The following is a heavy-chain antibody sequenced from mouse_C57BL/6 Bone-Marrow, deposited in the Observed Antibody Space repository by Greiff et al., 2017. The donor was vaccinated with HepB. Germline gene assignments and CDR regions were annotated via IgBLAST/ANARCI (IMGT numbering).Heavy chain of an antibody. V-gene: IGHV1-42*01. D-gene: IGHD2-2*01. J-gene: IGHJ3*01. CDR1: GYSFTGYY. CDR3: ARRRYGYDVNWFAY. Sequence: EVQLQQSGPELVKPGASVKISCKASGYSFTGYYMNWVKQSPEKSLEWIGEINPSTGGTTYNQKFKAKATLTVDKSSSTAYMQLKSLTAEDSAVYYCARRRYGYDVNWFAYWGQGTLVTVSA. CDR2: INPSTGGT.